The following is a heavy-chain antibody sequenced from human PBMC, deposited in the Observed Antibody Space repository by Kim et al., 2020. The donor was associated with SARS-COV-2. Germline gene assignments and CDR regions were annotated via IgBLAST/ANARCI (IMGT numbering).Heavy chain of an antibody. J-gene: IGHJ4*02. CDR2: ISSDGGNT. D-gene: IGHD6-19*01. Sequence: GGSLRLSCSASGFTFSSLAMHWVRQAPGKGLDYVSGISSDGGNTYNADSVKDRFTISRDNSKNTLYLQMSSLRAEDTALYYCVKERTSGWYDFDYWGQGTPVTVSS. CDR1: GFTFSSLA. V-gene: IGHV3-64D*08. CDR3: VKERTSGWYDFDY.